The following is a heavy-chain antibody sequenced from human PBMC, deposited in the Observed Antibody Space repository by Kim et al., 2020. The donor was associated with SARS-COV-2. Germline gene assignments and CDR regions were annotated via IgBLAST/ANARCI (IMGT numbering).Heavy chain of an antibody. CDR3: ATSWQKHLVWGNWFDP. CDR1: GGTFSNYG. Sequence: SVKVSCKASGGTFSNYGISWVRQAPGQGLEWMGRIIPMLGITNYAQKFQGRVTITADKSTSTAHMEVSSLGSEDTAVYYCATSWQKHLVWGNWFDPWGQGTLVTVSS. V-gene: IGHV1-69*04. J-gene: IGHJ5*02. D-gene: IGHD6-13*01. CDR2: IIPMLGIT.